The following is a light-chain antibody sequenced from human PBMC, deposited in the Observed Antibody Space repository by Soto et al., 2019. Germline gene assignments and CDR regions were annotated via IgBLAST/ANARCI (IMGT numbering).Light chain of an antibody. Sequence: QSALTQPASVSGSPGQSITISCTGTSSDVGTYNSVSWYQQYPGKAPRLMIHDVSNRPSGVSNRFSGSKSGNTASLTISGLPAEDEADYYCSSYTSSSSYVFGSETKLTVL. CDR2: DVS. CDR1: SSDVGTYNS. CDR3: SSYTSSSSYV. J-gene: IGLJ1*01. V-gene: IGLV2-14*01.